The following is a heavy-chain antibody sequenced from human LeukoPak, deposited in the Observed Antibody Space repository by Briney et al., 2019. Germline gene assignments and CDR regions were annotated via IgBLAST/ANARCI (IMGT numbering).Heavy chain of an antibody. Sequence: PSETLSLTCTVSGGSISSYYWSWIWQPPGKGLEWIGYIYYSGSTNYNPSLKSRVTISVDTSKNQFSLKLSSVTAADTAVYYCAHSGYDFWSQTHFDYWGQGTLVTVSS. CDR1: GGSISSYY. CDR3: AHSGYDFWSQTHFDY. J-gene: IGHJ4*02. D-gene: IGHD5-12*01. V-gene: IGHV4-59*01. CDR2: IYYSGST.